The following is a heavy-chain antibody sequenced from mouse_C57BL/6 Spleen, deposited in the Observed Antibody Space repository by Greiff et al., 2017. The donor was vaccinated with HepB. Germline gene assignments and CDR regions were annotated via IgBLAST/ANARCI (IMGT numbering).Heavy chain of an antibody. Sequence: LVESGAELVRPGASVKLSCKASGYTFTDYYINWVKQRPGQGLEWIARIYPGSGNTYYNEKFKGKATLTAEKSSSTAYMQLSSLTSEDSAVYFCARDYAYYFDYWGQGTTLTVSS. V-gene: IGHV1-76*01. D-gene: IGHD2-4*01. CDR2: IYPGSGNT. CDR3: ARDYAYYFDY. CDR1: GYTFTDYY. J-gene: IGHJ2*01.